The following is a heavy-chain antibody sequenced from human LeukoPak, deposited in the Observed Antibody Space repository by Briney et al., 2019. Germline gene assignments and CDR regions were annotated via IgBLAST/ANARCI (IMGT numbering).Heavy chain of an antibody. CDR2: ILYDGSNK. CDR3: ARDLTYGGKRGYYFDY. CDR1: GFTFSAFA. J-gene: IGHJ4*02. D-gene: IGHD4-23*01. Sequence: GGSLRLSCAASGFTFSAFAMHWVRQAPGKGLEWVAVILYDGSNKYYADSVKGRFTISRDNSKNTLYLQMNSLRAEDTAVYYCARDLTYGGKRGYYFDYWGQGTLVTVSS. V-gene: IGHV3-30*03.